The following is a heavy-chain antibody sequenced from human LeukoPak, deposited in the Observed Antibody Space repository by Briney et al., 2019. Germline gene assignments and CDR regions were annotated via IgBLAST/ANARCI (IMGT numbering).Heavy chain of an antibody. CDR2: ISYIGST. J-gene: IGHJ3*02. CDR3: ARDLVTVTKGFDI. D-gene: IGHD4-17*01. V-gene: IGHV4-59*11. CDR1: DDSFSSHY. Sequence: SETLSLTCAVSDDSFSSHYWTWIRQPPGKRLEWIGYISYIGSTNYNPSLKSRVTISIDTSKNQFSLQLTSVTAADTAVYYCARDLVTVTKGFDIWGQGTMVSVSS.